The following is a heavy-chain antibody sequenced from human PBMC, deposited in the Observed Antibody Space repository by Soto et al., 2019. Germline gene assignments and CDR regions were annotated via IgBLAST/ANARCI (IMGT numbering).Heavy chain of an antibody. CDR1: GFSLSTSGVG. J-gene: IGHJ4*02. Sequence: KESGPTLVKPTQTLTLTCTFSGFSLSTSGVGVGWIRQPPGKALEWLALIYWDDDKRYSPSLKSRLTITKDTSKNQVVLTMTNMDPVDTATYYCAHRFVGNYYDSSGSYFDYWGQGTLVTVSS. CDR2: IYWDDDK. D-gene: IGHD3-22*01. V-gene: IGHV2-5*02. CDR3: AHRFVGNYYDSSGSYFDY.